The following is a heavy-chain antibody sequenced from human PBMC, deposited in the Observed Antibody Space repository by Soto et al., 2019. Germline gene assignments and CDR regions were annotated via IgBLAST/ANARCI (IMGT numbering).Heavy chain of an antibody. CDR2: IYHSGST. CDR3: ARGTLVRGVIKTFYYGMDV. D-gene: IGHD3-10*01. CDR1: GGSISSGGYS. Sequence: SETLSLTCAVSGGSISSGGYSWSWIRQPPGKGLEWIGYIYHSGSTYYNPSLKSRVTISVDRSKNQFSLKLSSVTAADTAVYYCARGTLVRGVIKTFYYGMDVWGQGTTVTVSS. V-gene: IGHV4-30-2*01. J-gene: IGHJ6*02.